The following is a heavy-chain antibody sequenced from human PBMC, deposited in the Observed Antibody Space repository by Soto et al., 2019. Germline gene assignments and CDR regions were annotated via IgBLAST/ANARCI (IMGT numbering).Heavy chain of an antibody. J-gene: IGHJ5*02. Sequence: QVQLQESGPGLVKPSETLSLTCTVSGGSISSYYWSWIRQPPGKGLEWIGYIYYSGSTNYNPSLKRRVTIPVDTSKNQLSLKLSSVTAAATAVYYCARHVLRWFEPNWFDPWGQGTLVTVSS. V-gene: IGHV4-59*08. CDR3: ARHVLRWFEPNWFDP. D-gene: IGHD3-10*01. CDR1: GGSISSYY. CDR2: IYYSGST.